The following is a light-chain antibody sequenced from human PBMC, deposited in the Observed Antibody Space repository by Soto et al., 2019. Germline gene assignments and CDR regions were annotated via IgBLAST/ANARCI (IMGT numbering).Light chain of an antibody. CDR1: QDIGNY. V-gene: IGKV1-9*01. J-gene: IGKJ5*01. CDR2: DAS. CDR3: QQLNKCPVT. Sequence: IQLTQSPSSLSASVGDRVTISCRASQDIGNYLAWYQQKPGEAPKLLIYDASTLQSGVPLRFGGSGSGTDFTLTISSLQPEDFATYYCQQLNKCPVTFGQGTRLEIK.